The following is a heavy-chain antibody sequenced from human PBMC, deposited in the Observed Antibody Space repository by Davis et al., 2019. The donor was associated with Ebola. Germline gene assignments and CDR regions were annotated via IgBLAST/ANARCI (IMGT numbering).Heavy chain of an antibody. Sequence: MPSETLSLTCTVSGGSISSYYWSWIRQPPGKGLEWIGEINHSGSTNYNPSLKSRVTISVDTSKNQFSLKLSSVTAADTAVYYCARGTRTIFGVVVSPNWFDPWGQGTLVTVSS. CDR1: GGSISSYY. CDR3: ARGTRTIFGVVVSPNWFDP. J-gene: IGHJ5*02. V-gene: IGHV4-34*01. D-gene: IGHD3-3*01. CDR2: INHSGST.